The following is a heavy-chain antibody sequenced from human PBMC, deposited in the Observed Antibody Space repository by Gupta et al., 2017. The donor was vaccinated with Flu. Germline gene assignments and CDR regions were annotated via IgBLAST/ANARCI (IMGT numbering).Heavy chain of an antibody. CDR3: STLMLEPDF. D-gene: IGHD1-1*01. CDR2: IKRESDGGTA. CDR1: GFKFSDAW. V-gene: IGHV3-15*01. J-gene: IGHJ4*02. Sequence: EVHLVESGGGLVKPGGSLRLSCAASGFKFSDAWMSWVRQAPGKGLEWLGRIKRESDGGTADYAAAVKGRFTMSRDDSKNTLFLHLNSLNTDDTAVYYCSTLMLEPDFWGQGTLVTVSS.